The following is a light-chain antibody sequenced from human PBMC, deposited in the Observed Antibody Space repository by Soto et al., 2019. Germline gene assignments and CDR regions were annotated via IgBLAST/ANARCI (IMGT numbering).Light chain of an antibody. J-gene: IGLJ1*01. CDR2: EVS. V-gene: IGLV2-14*01. Sequence: QSALTQPASVSGSPGQSITISCTGSSSDIGAYNYVSWFQQYPGKAPKIIISEVSNRPSGVSNRFSGSKSGTAASLTISGLQTEDEADYFCFSFTTDWTPVFGTGTKVTV. CDR1: SSDIGAYNY. CDR3: FSFTTDWTPV.